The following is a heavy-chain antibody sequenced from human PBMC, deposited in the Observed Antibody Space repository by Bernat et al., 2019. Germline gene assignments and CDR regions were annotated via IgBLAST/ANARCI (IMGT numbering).Heavy chain of an antibody. CDR1: GGTFSSYA. Sequence: QVQLVQSGAEVKKPGSSVKVSCKASGGTFSSYAISWVRQAPGQGLEWMGRIIPILGIANYAQKFKGRVTITADKSTSTAYMELSSLRSEDTAVYYCAGRHSSSGWPIYYYYGMDVWGQGTTVTVSS. J-gene: IGHJ6*02. D-gene: IGHD6-19*01. CDR3: AGRHSSSGWPIYYYYGMDV. CDR2: IIPILGIA. V-gene: IGHV1-69*04.